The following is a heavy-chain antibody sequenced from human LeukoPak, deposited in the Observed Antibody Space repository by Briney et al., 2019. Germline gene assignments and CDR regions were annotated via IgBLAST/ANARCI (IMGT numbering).Heavy chain of an antibody. CDR2: IRSKANSYAT. Sequence: GGSLRLSCAASGFTFSGSAMHWVRQASGKGLEWVGRIRSKANSYATAYAASVKGRFTISRDDSKNTAYLQMNSLKTEDTAVYYCTRRVDIAMVEGIDFDYWGQGTLVTVSS. D-gene: IGHD5-18*01. CDR3: TRRVDIAMVEGIDFDY. CDR1: GFTFSGSA. J-gene: IGHJ4*02. V-gene: IGHV3-73*01.